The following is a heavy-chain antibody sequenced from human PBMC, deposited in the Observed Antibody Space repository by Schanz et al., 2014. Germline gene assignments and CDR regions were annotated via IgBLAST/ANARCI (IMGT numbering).Heavy chain of an antibody. CDR2: ISGSGGDT. J-gene: IGHJ4*02. V-gene: IGHV3-23*04. Sequence: EVQLVESGGGLVQPGGSLRLSCAASGFTVSNSYIHWVRQAPGQGLEWVSTISGSGGDTYPADSVKGRFTISRDNSNNTLYLQMKSLRAEDTAVYYCAKYGGGYSYGFVEYWGQGILVTVSS. D-gene: IGHD5-18*01. CDR3: AKYGGGYSYGFVEY. CDR1: GFTVSNSY.